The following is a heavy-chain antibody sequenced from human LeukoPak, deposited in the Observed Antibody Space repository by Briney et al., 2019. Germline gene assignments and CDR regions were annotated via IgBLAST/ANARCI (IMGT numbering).Heavy chain of an antibody. CDR3: ARDDYVLSGAFDI. CDR2: IYLDGSRA. V-gene: IGHV3-7*01. Sequence: GGSLRLSCAVSGFTSTNYWMSWARQSPGKGLEWVANIYLDGSRAYYVDSVKGRFTISRDNAKNSLFLQMNSLSAEDTAVYYCARDDYVLSGAFDIWGQGTMVTVSS. D-gene: IGHD4-17*01. J-gene: IGHJ3*02. CDR1: GFTSTNYW.